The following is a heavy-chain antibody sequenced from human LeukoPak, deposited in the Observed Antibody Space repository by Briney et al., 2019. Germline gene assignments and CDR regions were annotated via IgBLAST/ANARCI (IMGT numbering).Heavy chain of an antibody. Sequence: PGGSLRLSCAASGFTFSSYEMNWVRQAPGKGLEWVSYISSSGSTIYYADSVKGRFTISRDNAKNSLYLQMNSLRAEDTAVYYCAREGAHDAFDIWGQGTMVTVSS. D-gene: IGHD4/OR15-4a*01. V-gene: IGHV3-48*03. J-gene: IGHJ3*02. CDR2: ISSSGSTI. CDR3: AREGAHDAFDI. CDR1: GFTFSSYE.